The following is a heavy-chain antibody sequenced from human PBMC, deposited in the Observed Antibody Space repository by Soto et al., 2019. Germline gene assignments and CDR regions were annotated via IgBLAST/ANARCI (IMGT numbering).Heavy chain of an antibody. D-gene: IGHD1-26*01. V-gene: IGHV1-46*01. Sequence: QVQLVQSGAEVKKPGASVKVSCKASGYTFTNYYIHWVRQAPGQGPEWMGIINPSDGRTTYTQKFQGRVTMIRDTSTGTVYMELSSLTSEDTAVYYCARVSGSYWPFDYWGQGTLVTVSS. CDR3: ARVSGSYWPFDY. J-gene: IGHJ4*02. CDR1: GYTFTNYY. CDR2: INPSDGRT.